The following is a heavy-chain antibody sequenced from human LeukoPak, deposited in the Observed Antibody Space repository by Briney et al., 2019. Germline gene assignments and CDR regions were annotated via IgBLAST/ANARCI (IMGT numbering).Heavy chain of an antibody. D-gene: IGHD3-3*01. CDR3: ARDYDFWSGYYSDY. Sequence: HVASVKVSCKASGGTFSSYAISWVRQAPGQGLEWMGWISAYNGNTNYAQKLQGRVTMTTDTSTSTAYMELRSLRSDDTAVYYCARDYDFWSGYYSDYWGQGTLVTVSS. CDR1: GGTFSSYA. CDR2: ISAYNGNT. J-gene: IGHJ4*02. V-gene: IGHV1-18*01.